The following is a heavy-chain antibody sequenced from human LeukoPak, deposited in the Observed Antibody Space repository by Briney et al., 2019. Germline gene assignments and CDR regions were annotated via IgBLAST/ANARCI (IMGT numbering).Heavy chain of an antibody. CDR3: AREGDSSGYYYFDY. D-gene: IGHD3-22*01. Sequence: PGGSLRLSCAASGFTFSSYAMSWVRQAPGKGLEWVSGISGSGGSTYYADSVKGRFTISRDNSKNTLYLQMNSLRAEDTAVYYCAREGDSSGYYYFDYWGQGTLVTVSS. CDR2: ISGSGGST. J-gene: IGHJ4*02. V-gene: IGHV3-23*01. CDR1: GFTFSSYA.